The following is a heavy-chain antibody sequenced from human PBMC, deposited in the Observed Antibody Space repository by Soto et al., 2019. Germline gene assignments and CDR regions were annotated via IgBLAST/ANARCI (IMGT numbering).Heavy chain of an antibody. J-gene: IGHJ6*02. Sequence: QEEVVESGGGVVQPGRSLRLSCAASGFTFSSYAFHWVRQAPGKGLEWVAVISDDGLNQYYTDSVKGRFTISRDNSKNTLYLQRISLRADDTALYYCAIGGGRNFVYYYSAMDVWGQGTTVAVAS. CDR1: GFTFSSYA. D-gene: IGHD1-7*01. CDR2: ISDDGLNQ. CDR3: AIGGGRNFVYYYSAMDV. V-gene: IGHV3-30*04.